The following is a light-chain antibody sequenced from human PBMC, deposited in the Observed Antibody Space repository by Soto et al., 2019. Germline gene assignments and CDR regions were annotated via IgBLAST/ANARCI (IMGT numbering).Light chain of an antibody. V-gene: IGKV3-20*01. CDR1: QPVSITY. CDR3: QQYGSSPLIS. Sequence: VLPQSPGTLSLSPGASSTLSGRARQPVSITYLTWYQQKPGQAPRLLIFGASKRATGIPDRFSGSGSGRDFTLTISGLEPEDFAVYYCQQYGSSPLISVGQGTRLEIK. CDR2: GAS. J-gene: IGKJ5*01.